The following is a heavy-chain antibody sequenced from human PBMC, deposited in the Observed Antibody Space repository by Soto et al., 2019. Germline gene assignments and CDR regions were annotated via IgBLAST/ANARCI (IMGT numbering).Heavy chain of an antibody. CDR2: MNPNSGNT. V-gene: IGHV1-8*01. CDR3: ATPMGPVAAAPYFEY. D-gene: IGHD6-19*01. J-gene: IGHJ4*02. CDR1: GYTFTSYD. Sequence: QVQLVQSGAEVKKPGASVKVSCKASGYTFTSYDINWVRQATGQGLEWMGWMNPNSGNTGYAQKFQGRVTMTRNTSISIDEMGLCSLKPEDTAVYYCATPMGPVAAAPYFEYWGQGTLVTVYS.